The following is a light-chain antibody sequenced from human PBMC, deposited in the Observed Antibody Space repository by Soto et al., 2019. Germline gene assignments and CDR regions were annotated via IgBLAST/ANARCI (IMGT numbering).Light chain of an antibody. V-gene: IGKV3-20*01. J-gene: IGKJ1*01. CDR3: QQYGSSPWT. CDR2: STS. Sequence: EIVLTQSPGTLSLCPGERATLSCRASQSVSSSYLAWYQQKPGQAPRLLIYSTSSRATGIPDRFSGSGSGTDFTLTISRLEPEDFAVYYCQQYGSSPWTFGQGTRVEIK. CDR1: QSVSSSY.